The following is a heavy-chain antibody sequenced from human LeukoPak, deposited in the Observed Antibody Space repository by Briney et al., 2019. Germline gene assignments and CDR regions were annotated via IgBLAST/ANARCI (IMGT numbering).Heavy chain of an antibody. V-gene: IGHV4-38-2*02. D-gene: IGHD2-2*01. CDR1: GYSISSGYY. CDR3: ARPRASRTYPNDAFDI. J-gene: IGHJ3*02. Sequence: RPSETLSLTCTVSGYSISSGYYWGWIRQPPGKGLEWIGSIYHSGSTYYNLSLKSRLTISADTSKNQFSLRLSSVTAADTAIYYCARPRASRTYPNDAFDIWGQGTMVTVSS. CDR2: IYHSGST.